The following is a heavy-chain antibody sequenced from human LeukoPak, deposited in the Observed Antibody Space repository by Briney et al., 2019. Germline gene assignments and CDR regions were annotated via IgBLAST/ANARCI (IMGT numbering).Heavy chain of an antibody. Sequence: ASVKVSCKASGYTFTGYYMHWVRQAPGQGLEWMGWINPNSGGTNYAQKFQGRVTMTRDTSISTAYMELSRLRSDDTAVYYCARDQVYGDYVPLYYYYYYMDVWGKGTTVTISS. CDR3: ARDQVYGDYVPLYYYYYYMDV. J-gene: IGHJ6*03. CDR2: INPNSGGT. CDR1: GYTFTGYY. V-gene: IGHV1-2*02. D-gene: IGHD4-17*01.